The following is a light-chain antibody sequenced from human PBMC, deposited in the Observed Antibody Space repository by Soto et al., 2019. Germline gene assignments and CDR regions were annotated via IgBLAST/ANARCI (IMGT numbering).Light chain of an antibody. V-gene: IGLV1-44*01. Sequence: QSVLTQPPSASGTPGQRVTISCSGSSSNIGSKTVNWYQKLPGTAPKLLIYSTNQRPSGVTDRFSGSKSGTSASRAVSGLQSEDEAEYYCAAWDDCLRASYVFRNGTKLTVL. J-gene: IGLJ1*01. CDR2: STN. CDR3: AAWDDCLRASYV. CDR1: SSNIGSKT.